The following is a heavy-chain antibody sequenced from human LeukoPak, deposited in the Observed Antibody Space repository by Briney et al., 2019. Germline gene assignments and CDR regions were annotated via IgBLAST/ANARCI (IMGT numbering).Heavy chain of an antibody. CDR2: INHSGST. Sequence: SETLSLTCTVSGGSVSSGSYYWSWIRQPPGKGLEWIGEINHSGSTNYNPSLKSRVTISVDTSKNQFSLKLSSVTAADTAVYYCAAPAAGTGRGFQHWGQGTLVTVSS. CDR3: AAPAAGTGRGFQH. J-gene: IGHJ1*01. V-gene: IGHV4-39*07. D-gene: IGHD6-13*01. CDR1: GGSVSSGSYY.